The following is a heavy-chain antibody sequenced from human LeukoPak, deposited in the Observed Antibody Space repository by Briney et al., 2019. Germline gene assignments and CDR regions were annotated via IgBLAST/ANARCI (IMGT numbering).Heavy chain of an antibody. V-gene: IGHV1-2*02. J-gene: IGHJ4*02. D-gene: IGHD6-6*01. CDR2: INPNSGGT. CDR3: ASWAARPQEIPGY. Sequence: ASVKVPCKASGYTFTGYYMHWVRQAPGQGLEWMGWINPNSGGTNYAQKFQGRVTMTRDTSISTAYMELSRLRSDDTAVYYCASWAARPQEIPGYWGQGTLVTVSS. CDR1: GYTFTGYY.